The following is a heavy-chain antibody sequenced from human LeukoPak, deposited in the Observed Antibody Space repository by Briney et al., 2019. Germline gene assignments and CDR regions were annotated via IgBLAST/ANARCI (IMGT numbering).Heavy chain of an antibody. V-gene: IGHV4-4*07. CDR2: IYTSGST. CDR3: ASGLRYFDLYY. Sequence: SKTPSLTCTVSGGSISSYYWSWIRQPAGKGLEWIGRIYTSGSTNYNPSLKSRVTMSVDTSKNQFSLKLSSVTAADTAVYYRASGLRYFDLYYWGQGTLVTVSS. J-gene: IGHJ4*02. D-gene: IGHD3-9*01. CDR1: GGSISSYY.